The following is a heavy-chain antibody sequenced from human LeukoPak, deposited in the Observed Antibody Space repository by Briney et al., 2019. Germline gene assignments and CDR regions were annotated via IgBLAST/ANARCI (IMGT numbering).Heavy chain of an antibody. V-gene: IGHV3-21*01. D-gene: IGHD3-9*01. Sequence: PGGSLRLSCAASGFTFSSYTMNWVRQAPGKGLEWVSIISSGNSYIHYADSVKGRFTISRDNAKNSLYLQMNSLRAEDTAVYYCARDFYDILTGYYPFDYWGQGTLVTVSS. J-gene: IGHJ4*02. CDR3: ARDFYDILTGYYPFDY. CDR1: GFTFSSYT. CDR2: ISSGNSYI.